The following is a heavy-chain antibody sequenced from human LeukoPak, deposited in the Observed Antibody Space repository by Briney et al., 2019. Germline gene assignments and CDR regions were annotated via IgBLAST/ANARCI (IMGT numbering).Heavy chain of an antibody. CDR1: GGSVNSNNW. CDR3: ARKRGYSYASGYYYYGMDV. Sequence: PSETLSLTCAVSGGSVNSNNWWSWVRQSPEKGLEWIGEIYHSGSTNYNPSLKSRVTISVDTSKNQFSLKLSSVTAADTAVYYCARKRGYSYASGYYYYGMDVWGQGTTVTVSS. J-gene: IGHJ6*02. D-gene: IGHD5-18*01. V-gene: IGHV4-4*02. CDR2: IYHSGST.